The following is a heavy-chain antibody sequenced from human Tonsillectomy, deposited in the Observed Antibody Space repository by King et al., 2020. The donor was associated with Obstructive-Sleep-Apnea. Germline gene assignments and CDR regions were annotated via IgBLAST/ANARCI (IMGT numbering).Heavy chain of an antibody. V-gene: IGHV3-30*04. D-gene: IGHD4-11*01. Sequence: QLVQSGGGVVQPGGSLRLSCAASGFTFSDYAMNWVRQAPGKGLEWVACICYDGSNKYYADSVKGRFTISRDNSKNTLYLQMNSLRAEDTAVYYCARDGMYSNYGEYYFDYWGQGTLVTVSS. J-gene: IGHJ4*02. CDR2: ICYDGSNK. CDR3: ARDGMYSNYGEYYFDY. CDR1: GFTFSDYA.